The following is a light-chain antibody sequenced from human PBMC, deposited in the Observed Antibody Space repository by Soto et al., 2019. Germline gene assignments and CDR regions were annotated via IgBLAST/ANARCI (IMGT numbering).Light chain of an antibody. J-gene: IGKJ1*01. CDR2: KVS. V-gene: IGKV2-30*02. Sequence: DVVMTQSPVSLPVTLGQPASISCRSSQSLVHSDGNTYLIWLLQRPGLSPRRLIYKVSNRDSGVPDRISGSGSGTDFTLKISRVEAEDVGVYYCMQGAHWPPTFGQGTRVEI. CDR1: QSLVHSDGNTY. CDR3: MQGAHWPPT.